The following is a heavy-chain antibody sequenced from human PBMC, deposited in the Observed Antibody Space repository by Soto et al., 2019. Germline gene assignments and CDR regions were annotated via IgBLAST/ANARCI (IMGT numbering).Heavy chain of an antibody. D-gene: IGHD3-3*01. CDR3: ARHTREESTTIFGVAFDY. Sequence: PSETLSLTCTVSGGSISSSSYYWGWIRQPPGKGLEWIGSIYYSGSTYYNPSLKSRVTISVDTSKNQFSLKLSSVTAADTAVYYCARHTREESTTIFGVAFDYWGQGTLVTVSS. J-gene: IGHJ4*02. CDR2: IYYSGST. CDR1: GGSISSSSYY. V-gene: IGHV4-39*01.